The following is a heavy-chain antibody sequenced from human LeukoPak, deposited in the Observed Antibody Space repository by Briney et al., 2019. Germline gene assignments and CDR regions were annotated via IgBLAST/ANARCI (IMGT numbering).Heavy chain of an antibody. CDR1: GFTFSYFW. J-gene: IGHJ4*02. CDR2: INTDGSYS. V-gene: IGHV3-74*01. D-gene: IGHD1/OR15-1a*01. Sequence: SGGSLRLSCAASGFTFSYFWMHWFRQTPGKGLVWVSCINTDGSYSSYADSVKGRFTISRDNVRNTLYLQMNSLRAEDSAVYYCARLNRRGWGQGTLVTVSS. CDR3: ARLNRRG.